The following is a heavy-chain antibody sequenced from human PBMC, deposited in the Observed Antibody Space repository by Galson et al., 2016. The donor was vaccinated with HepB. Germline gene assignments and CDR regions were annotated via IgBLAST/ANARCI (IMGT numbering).Heavy chain of an antibody. Sequence: SLRLSCAASEFTFSTYSMNWVRQAPGKGLEWVSSITSDGGYTYYADSARGRFTISRDNAQNSLYLQMNSLRAEDTAVYYCARGPPPSYGMDVWGQGTTDRLL. V-gene: IGHV3-21*01. CDR2: ITSDGGYT. J-gene: IGHJ6*02. CDR3: ARGPPPSYGMDV. CDR1: EFTFSTYS.